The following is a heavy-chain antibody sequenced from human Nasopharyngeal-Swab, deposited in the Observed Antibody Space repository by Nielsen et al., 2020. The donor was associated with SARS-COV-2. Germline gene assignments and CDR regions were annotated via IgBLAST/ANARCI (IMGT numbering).Heavy chain of an antibody. Sequence: GGSLRLSCAASGFTFSSYGMHWVRQAPGKGLEWVAVISYDGSNKYYADSVKGRFTISRDKSKNTLYLQMNSLRAEDTAVYYCAKDYSYYDSSGYPSTFDYWGQGTLVTVSS. CDR2: ISYDGSNK. CDR3: AKDYSYYDSSGYPSTFDY. D-gene: IGHD3-22*01. J-gene: IGHJ4*02. V-gene: IGHV3-30*18. CDR1: GFTFSSYG.